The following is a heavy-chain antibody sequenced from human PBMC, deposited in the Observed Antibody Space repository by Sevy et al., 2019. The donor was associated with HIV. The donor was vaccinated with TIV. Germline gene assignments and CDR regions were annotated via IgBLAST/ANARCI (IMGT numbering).Heavy chain of an antibody. CDR3: ALGQDYYYYMDV. J-gene: IGHJ6*03. CDR1: GGTFSSYA. Sequence: ASVKVSSKASGGTFSSYAISWVRQAPGQGLEWMGGIIPIFGTANYAQKFQGRVTITADKSTSTAYMELSSLRSEDTAVYYCALGQDYYYYMDVWGKGTTVTVSS. V-gene: IGHV1-69*06. CDR2: IIPIFGTA.